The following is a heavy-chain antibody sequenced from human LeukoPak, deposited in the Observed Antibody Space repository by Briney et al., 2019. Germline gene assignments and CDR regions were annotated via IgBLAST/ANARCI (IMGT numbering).Heavy chain of an antibody. V-gene: IGHV5-51*01. CDR2: IYPGDSDT. CDR1: GYSFTSYW. Sequence: GESLMISCKGSGYSFTSYWIGWVRQMPGKGLEWMGIIYPGDSDTRYSPSFQVQVTISADKSISTAYLQWSSLKASDTAMYYCARVGATWDDAFDIWGQGTMVTVSS. J-gene: IGHJ3*02. D-gene: IGHD1-26*01. CDR3: ARVGATWDDAFDI.